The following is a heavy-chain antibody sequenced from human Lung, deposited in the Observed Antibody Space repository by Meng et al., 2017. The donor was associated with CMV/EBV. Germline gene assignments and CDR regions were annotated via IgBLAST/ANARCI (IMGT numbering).Heavy chain of an antibody. J-gene: IGHJ6*02. CDR3: ARADYYNLMDV. CDR2: IYYSGSS. Sequence: LRLSXTVSGASIDSDNYYWSWIRQPPGKGLEWIGYIYYSGSSFYNPSLKSRVTISLNMSKNQFSLYLSSVTAADTAVYYCARADYYNLMDVWGQGTTVTVSS. V-gene: IGHV4-30-4*08. CDR1: GASIDSDNYY.